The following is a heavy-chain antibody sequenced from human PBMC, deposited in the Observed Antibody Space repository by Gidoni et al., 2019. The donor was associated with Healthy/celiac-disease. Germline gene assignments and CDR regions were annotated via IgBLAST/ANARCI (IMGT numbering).Heavy chain of an antibody. CDR1: GFTFSRYS. CDR2: ISSSSSYI. V-gene: IGHV3-21*01. J-gene: IGHJ3*02. D-gene: IGHD1-26*01. Sequence: EVQLVESGGGLVQPGGSLRLSCAASGFTFSRYSKNWVRQAPGKGLEWVSSISSSSSYIYDADSVKGRFTISRDNAKNSLYLKMNSLRAEDTAVYYCARETGGSDYQAAFDIRGQGTMVTVSS. CDR3: ARETGGSDYQAAFDI.